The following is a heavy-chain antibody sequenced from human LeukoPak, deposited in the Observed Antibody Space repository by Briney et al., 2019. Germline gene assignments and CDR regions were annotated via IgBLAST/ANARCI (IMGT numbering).Heavy chain of an antibody. Sequence: PGGSLRLSCAASGFTFSSYAMSWVRQAPGKGLEWVSAISGSGGGTYYADSVKGRFTISRDNSKNTLYLQMNSLRAEDTAVYYCAKARIAVAGTGGSYFDYWSQGTLVTVSS. CDR2: ISGSGGGT. CDR3: AKARIAVAGTGGSYFDY. V-gene: IGHV3-23*01. J-gene: IGHJ4*02. D-gene: IGHD6-19*01. CDR1: GFTFSSYA.